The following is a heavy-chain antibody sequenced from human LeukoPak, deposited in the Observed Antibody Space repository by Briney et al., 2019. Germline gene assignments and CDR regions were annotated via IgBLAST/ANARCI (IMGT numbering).Heavy chain of an antibody. D-gene: IGHD2-21*02. CDR3: ARGLGVVTAQSEQPKPRYFDL. CDR2: ISGYNGNT. CDR1: GYTFISYG. Sequence: ASVTVSCKASGYTFISYGISWVRQAPGQGLEWMGWISGYNGNTNYAQNLQGRVTMTTDTSTSTAYMELRSLRSDDTAVYYCARGLGVVTAQSEQPKPRYFDLWGRGTQVTVSS. V-gene: IGHV1-18*01. J-gene: IGHJ2*01.